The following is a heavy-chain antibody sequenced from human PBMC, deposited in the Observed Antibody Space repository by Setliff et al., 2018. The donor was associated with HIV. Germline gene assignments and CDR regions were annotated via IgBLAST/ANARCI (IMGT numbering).Heavy chain of an antibody. CDR3: ARDDYMDV. Sequence: SETLSLTCTVSGGSIRSDSYYWTWIRQPAGEGLEWIGYIYHSGGTKYNPSLKSRVSISVDTSKNQFSLKLISVTAADTAVYYCARDDYMDVWGKGTTVTVSS. V-gene: IGHV4-61*10. CDR1: GGSIRSDSYY. CDR2: IYHSGGT. J-gene: IGHJ6*03.